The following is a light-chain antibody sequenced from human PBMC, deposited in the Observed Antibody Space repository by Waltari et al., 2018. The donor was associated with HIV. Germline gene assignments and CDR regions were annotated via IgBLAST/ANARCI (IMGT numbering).Light chain of an antibody. CDR1: HSVSSN. Sequence: EIVLTQSPGNMSVSPGERATLSCRTRHSVSSNLAWYYQKSGQAPRLLIHGDSTRAPGIAASFTASGSGKEFTLTITTLQSTDSGIYYCQQYYNWPRTFGQGTKVEAK. J-gene: IGKJ1*01. V-gene: IGKV3-15*01. CDR2: GDS. CDR3: QQYYNWPRT.